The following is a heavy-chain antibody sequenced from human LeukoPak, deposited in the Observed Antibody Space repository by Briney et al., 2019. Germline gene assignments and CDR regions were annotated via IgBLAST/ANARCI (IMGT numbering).Heavy chain of an antibody. Sequence: SETLSLTCAVYGGSFSGYYWSWIRQPPRKGLEWIGEINHSGSTNYNPSLKSRVTISVDTSKNQFSLKLSSVTAADTAVYYCARSFEDCSSTSCYHYYYMDVWGKGTTVTVSS. CDR2: INHSGST. CDR3: ARSFEDCSSTSCYHYYYMDV. CDR1: GGSFSGYY. V-gene: IGHV4-34*01. J-gene: IGHJ6*03. D-gene: IGHD2-2*01.